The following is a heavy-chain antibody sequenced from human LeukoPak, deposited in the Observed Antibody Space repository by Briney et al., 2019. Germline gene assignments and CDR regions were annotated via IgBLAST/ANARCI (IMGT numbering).Heavy chain of an antibody. D-gene: IGHD3-10*01. J-gene: IGHJ4*02. CDR1: GYTFTSYA. CDR3: ARSLGSHNFDY. V-gene: IGHV1-3*01. Sequence: GASVKVSCKASGYTFTSYAMHWVRQAPGQRLEWMGWINGGSDNAKYLQKFQGRVTISRDTSASTAYMELSSLRSEDTAVYYCARSLGSHNFDYWGQGTPVTVSS. CDR2: INGGSDNA.